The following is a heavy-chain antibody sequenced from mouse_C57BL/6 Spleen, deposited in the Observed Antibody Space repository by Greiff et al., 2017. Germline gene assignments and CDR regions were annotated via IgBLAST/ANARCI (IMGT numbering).Heavy chain of an antibody. J-gene: IGHJ2*01. CDR3: ARRVYYDYDVDY. V-gene: IGHV1-54*01. CDR2: INPGSGGT. D-gene: IGHD2-4*01. CDR1: GYAFTNYL. Sequence: QVQLKESGAELVRPGTSVKVSCKASGYAFTNYLIEWVKQRPGQGLEWIGVINPGSGGTNYNEKFKGKATLTADKSSSTAYMQLSSLTSEDSAVYFCARRVYYDYDVDYWGQGTTLTVSS.